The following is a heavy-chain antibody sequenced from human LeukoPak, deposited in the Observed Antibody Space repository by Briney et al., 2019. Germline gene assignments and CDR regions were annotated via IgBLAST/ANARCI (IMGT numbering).Heavy chain of an antibody. CDR3: ASVSGWYGQYFQH. J-gene: IGHJ1*01. CDR2: INSDVSTT. Sequence: PGGSLRLSCAASGFTFSSYWMHWVRQAPGKGLVWVSRINSDVSTTSYADSVKGRFTISRDNAKNTLYLQMNSLRAEDTAVYYCASVSGWYGQYFQHWGQGTLVTVSS. D-gene: IGHD6-19*01. V-gene: IGHV3-74*01. CDR1: GFTFSSYW.